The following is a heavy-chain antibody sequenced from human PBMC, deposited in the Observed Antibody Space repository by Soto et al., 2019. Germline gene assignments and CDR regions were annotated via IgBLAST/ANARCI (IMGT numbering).Heavy chain of an antibody. D-gene: IGHD6-13*01. CDR1: GFTFSSYS. V-gene: IGHV3-21*01. CDR3: ARGGTLPPSIASAGTRPNWFDP. Sequence: GGSLRLSCAASGFTFSSYSMNWVRQAPGKGLEWVSSISSSSSYIYYADSVKGRFTISRDNAKNSLYLQMNSLRAEDTAVYYCARGGTLPPSIASAGTRPNWFDPWGQGTLVTVSS. J-gene: IGHJ5*02. CDR2: ISSSSSYI.